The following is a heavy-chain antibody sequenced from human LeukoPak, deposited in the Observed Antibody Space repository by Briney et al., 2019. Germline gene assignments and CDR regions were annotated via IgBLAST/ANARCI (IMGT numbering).Heavy chain of an antibody. CDR3: AGLAYSADFDY. Sequence: SETLSLTCTVSGGSMSSYYWGWIRQPPGKGLEWIASIYYSGGTYYNPSLKSRVTISVDTSKNQFALKVNSVIAADTAVYYCAGLAYSADFDYWGQGTLVTVSS. CDR1: GGSMSSYY. V-gene: IGHV4-39*06. J-gene: IGHJ4*02. D-gene: IGHD4-11*01. CDR2: IYYSGGT.